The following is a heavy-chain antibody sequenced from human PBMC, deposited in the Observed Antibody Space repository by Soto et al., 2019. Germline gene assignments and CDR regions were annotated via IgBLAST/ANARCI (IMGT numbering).Heavy chain of an antibody. J-gene: IGHJ6*02. V-gene: IGHV4-30-4*08. CDR2: IHHSGAF. D-gene: IGHD2-21*02. CDR1: GGSINSDSYH. Sequence: PSETLSLTCTVSGGSINSDSYHWTWIRQSPGKGLEWIGYIHHSGAFLYNPSFKSRLTISVDTPKNQFSLHLSSVTDADTAVYFCAREDDGGDSLDVWGQGTTVTVSS. CDR3: AREDDGGDSLDV.